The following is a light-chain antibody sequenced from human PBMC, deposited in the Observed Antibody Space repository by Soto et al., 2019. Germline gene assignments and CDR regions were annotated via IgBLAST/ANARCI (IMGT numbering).Light chain of an antibody. Sequence: DIQMTQSPSSLSASVGDRVTITCRASQSISSYLNWYQKKPGKAPKLLSYAASSLQSGVPSRFSGSGSGTDFTLTISCLQPEDFATYYYQQSYSTPRTFGQGTKVEIK. CDR2: AAS. J-gene: IGKJ1*01. CDR1: QSISSY. V-gene: IGKV1-39*01. CDR3: QQSYSTPRT.